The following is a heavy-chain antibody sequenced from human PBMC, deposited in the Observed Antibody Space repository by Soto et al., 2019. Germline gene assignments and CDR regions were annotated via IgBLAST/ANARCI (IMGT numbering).Heavy chain of an antibody. J-gene: IGHJ4*02. CDR1: GYIFTGYH. V-gene: IGHV1-2*02. CDR2: INPNSGGT. D-gene: IGHD1-26*01. CDR3: ARLSPSGSYSVDY. Sequence: SVKVSCKASGYIFTGYHMHWVRQAPGQGLEWMGWINPNSGGTKYAQKFQGRVTITRDTSASTAYMELSSLRSEDTAVYYCARLSPSGSYSVDYWGQGTLVTVSS.